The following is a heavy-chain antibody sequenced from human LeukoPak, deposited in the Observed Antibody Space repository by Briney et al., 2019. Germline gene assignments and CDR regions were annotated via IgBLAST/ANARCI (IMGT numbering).Heavy chain of an antibody. J-gene: IGHJ4*02. Sequence: SETLSLPCTDSGCSISSYYWSWIRQAPGKGLEWIGYIYYSGSTNYNPPLQSRVTISVDTSKNQYSLKLSSVTAADTAVYYCARVQPTGTGSSFDYWGQGTLVTVSS. D-gene: IGHD1-1*01. CDR1: GCSISSYY. V-gene: IGHV4-59*01. CDR3: ARVQPTGTGSSFDY. CDR2: IYYSGST.